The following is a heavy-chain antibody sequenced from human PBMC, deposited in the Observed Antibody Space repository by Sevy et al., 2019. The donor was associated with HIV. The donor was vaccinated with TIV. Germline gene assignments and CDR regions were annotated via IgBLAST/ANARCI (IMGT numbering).Heavy chain of an antibody. CDR2: FYYSGST. V-gene: IGHV4-59*03. D-gene: IGHD2-15*01. CDR1: GGSISGYY. CDR3: ATCSPDYYYGMDV. J-gene: IGHJ6*02. Sequence: SETLSLTCTVSGGSISGYYWSWIRQPPGKGLEWIGYFYYSGSTNYNPSLKSRVTISLDTSKNQFSLKLSSVTAADTAVYYCATCSPDYYYGMDVWGQGTTVTVSS.